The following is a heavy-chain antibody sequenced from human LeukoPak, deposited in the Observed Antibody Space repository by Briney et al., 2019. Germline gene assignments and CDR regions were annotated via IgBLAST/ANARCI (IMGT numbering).Heavy chain of an antibody. CDR1: GGSFSGYY. CDR3: ARATAAIGYPSFDY. D-gene: IGHD2-2*02. J-gene: IGHJ4*02. CDR2: INHSGST. Sequence: SETLSLTCAVYGGSFSGYYWSWLRQPPGKGLEWIGEINHSGSTNYNPSLKSRVTISVDTSKNQFSLKLSSVTAADTAVYYCARATAAIGYPSFDYWGQGTLVTVSS. V-gene: IGHV4-34*01.